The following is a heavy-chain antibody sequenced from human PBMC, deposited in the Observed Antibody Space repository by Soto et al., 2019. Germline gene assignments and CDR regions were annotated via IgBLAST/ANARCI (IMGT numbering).Heavy chain of an antibody. V-gene: IGHV3-30*18. J-gene: IGHJ6*02. Sequence: GGSLRLSCAASGFIFANYGMHRVRQALGKGLEWVALITYEGTNKYYADAVKGRFTISRDNAKNMVSLQMDSLRAEDTAVYYCAKARGANNWANYYGLDVWGQGTTVTVSS. CDR3: AKARGANNWANYYGLDV. CDR2: ITYEGTNK. D-gene: IGHD1-1*01. CDR1: GFIFANYG.